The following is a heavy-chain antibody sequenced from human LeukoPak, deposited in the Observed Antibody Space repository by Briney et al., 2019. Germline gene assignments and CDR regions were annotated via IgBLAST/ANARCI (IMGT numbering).Heavy chain of an antibody. J-gene: IGHJ6*03. CDR3: ARIGPYYDFWSGYPYYYYYMDV. V-gene: IGHV3-48*01. CDR1: GFTFSSYS. D-gene: IGHD3-3*01. CDR2: ISSSSSTI. Sequence: PGGSLRLSCAASGFTFSSYSMNWVRQAPGKWLEWVSYISSSSSTIYYADSEKGRFTISRDNAKNSLYLQMNSLRAEDTAVYYCARIGPYYDFWSGYPYYYYYMDVWGKGTTVTVSS.